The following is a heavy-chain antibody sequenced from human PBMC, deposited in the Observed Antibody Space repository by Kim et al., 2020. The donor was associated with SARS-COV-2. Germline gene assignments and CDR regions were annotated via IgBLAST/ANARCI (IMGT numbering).Heavy chain of an antibody. J-gene: IGHJ4*02. CDR2: INHSGST. V-gene: IGHV4-34*01. D-gene: IGHD4-17*01. CDR1: GGSFSGYY. Sequence: SETLSLTCAVYGGSFSGYYWSWIRQPPGKGLEWIGEINHSGSTNYNPSLKSRVTISVDTSKNQFSLKLSSVTAADTAVYYCARHGDQPHIPHYFDYWVQG. CDR3: ARHGDQPHIPHYFDY.